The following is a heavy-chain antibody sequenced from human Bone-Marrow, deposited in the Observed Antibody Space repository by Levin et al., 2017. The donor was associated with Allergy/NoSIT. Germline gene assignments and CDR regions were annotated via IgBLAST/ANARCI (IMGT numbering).Heavy chain of an antibody. CDR1: GGSISNYY. CDR2: IYYSGST. Sequence: SETLSLTCTVSGGSISNYYWSWIRQPPGKGLEWIGYIYYSGSTTYNPSLKSRVTISVDTSKNQFSLKLTSVTAADTAVYYCARQWTSTSAFDMWGQGTMVTVSS. V-gene: IGHV4-59*08. D-gene: IGHD3/OR15-3a*01. J-gene: IGHJ3*02. CDR3: ARQWTSTSAFDM.